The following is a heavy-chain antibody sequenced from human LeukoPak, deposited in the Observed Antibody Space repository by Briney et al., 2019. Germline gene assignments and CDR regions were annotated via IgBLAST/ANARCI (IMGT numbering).Heavy chain of an antibody. CDR3: ASLVGGYYPPVEAFDI. D-gene: IGHD3-3*01. Sequence: PGGSLRLSCAASGFSFRSCWMHWVRQVPGKELVWVSRINGDESTTNYADSVRGRFTISRDNAKNTLYLQMNSLRADDSAVYYCASLVGGYYPPVEAFDIWGLGTVVTVSS. J-gene: IGHJ3*02. V-gene: IGHV3-74*01. CDR1: GFSFRSCW. CDR2: INGDESTT.